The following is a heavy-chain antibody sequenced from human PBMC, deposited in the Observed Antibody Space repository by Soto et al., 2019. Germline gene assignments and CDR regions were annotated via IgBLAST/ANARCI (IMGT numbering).Heavy chain of an antibody. V-gene: IGHV4-34*01. J-gene: IGHJ4*02. CDR2: ITEGGTT. CDR3: ARGADAILSPNFDY. D-gene: IGHD2-15*01. CDR1: GDSFSGYF. Sequence: TCAVHGDSFSGYFWTWIRQPPGKGLEWIAEITEGGTTNYSPSLKSRVSIAVDSSKRQFSLTLSSVTAADTAMYYCARGADAILSPNFDYWSQGSLVTVSS.